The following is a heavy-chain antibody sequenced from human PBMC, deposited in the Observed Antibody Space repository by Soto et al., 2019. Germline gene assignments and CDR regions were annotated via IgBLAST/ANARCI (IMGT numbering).Heavy chain of an antibody. V-gene: IGHV3-23*01. CDR2: ISGSGGST. J-gene: IGHJ4*02. Sequence: EVQLLESGGGLVQPGGSLRISCAASGFTFSSYAMSWVRQAPGKGLEWVSAISGSGGSTYYADSVKGRFTISRDNSKNTLYLQMNSLRAEDTAVYYCAKTREPTIGSLQDYWGQGTLVTVSS. CDR1: GFTFSSYA. D-gene: IGHD1-26*01. CDR3: AKTREPTIGSLQDY.